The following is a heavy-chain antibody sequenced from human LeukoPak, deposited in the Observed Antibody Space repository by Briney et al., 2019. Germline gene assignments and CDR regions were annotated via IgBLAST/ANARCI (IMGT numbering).Heavy chain of an antibody. Sequence: SETLSLTCTVSGGSISSYYWNWIRQPPGKGLEWIGYIYYSGSTNYNPSLKSRVTISVDTSKNQFSLNLTSVTAADTAVYYCARAVGGDGSGSLWGPGTLVTVSS. CDR3: ARAVGGDGSGSL. J-gene: IGHJ4*02. D-gene: IGHD3-10*01. CDR1: GGSISSYY. V-gene: IGHV4-59*01. CDR2: IYYSGST.